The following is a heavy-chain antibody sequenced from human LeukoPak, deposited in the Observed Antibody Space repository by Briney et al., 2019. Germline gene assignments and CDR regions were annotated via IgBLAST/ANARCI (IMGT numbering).Heavy chain of an antibody. CDR2: FSYSGGT. CDR3: AREGPLGKYYDY. J-gene: IGHJ4*02. CDR1: GGSINNLF. V-gene: IGHV4-59*01. D-gene: IGHD3-16*01. Sequence: PSETLSLTCTVSGGSINNLFWTWIRQPPGKGLEWIGYFSYSGGTTYNPSLKSRVTTSIDTSKNQFSLNLNSVTAADTAVYYCAREGPLGKYYDYWGPGTLVTVSS.